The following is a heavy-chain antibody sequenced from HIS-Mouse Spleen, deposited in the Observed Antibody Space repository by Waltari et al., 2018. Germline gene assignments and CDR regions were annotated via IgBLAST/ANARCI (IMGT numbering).Heavy chain of an antibody. V-gene: IGHV4-39*07. D-gene: IGHD6-13*01. J-gene: IGHJ2*01. Sequence: QLQLQESGPGLVKPSETLSLTCPVSGGSISSSSYYRGWIRQPPGKGLEWIGSIYYSGSTYYNPSLKSRVTISVDTSKNQFSLKLSSVTAADTAVYYCAREIPYSSSWYDWYFDLWGRGTLVTASS. CDR3: AREIPYSSSWYDWYFDL. CDR2: IYYSGST. CDR1: GGSISSSSYY.